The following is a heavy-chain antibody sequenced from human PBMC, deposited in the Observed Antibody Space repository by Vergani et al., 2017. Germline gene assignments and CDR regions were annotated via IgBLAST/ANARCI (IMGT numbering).Heavy chain of an antibody. V-gene: IGHV3-23*01. CDR2: ISGSGGST. J-gene: IGHJ6*02. CDR3: AAGNVLRLLDGYYYGMDV. Sequence: EVQLLESGGGLVQPGGSLRLSCAASGFTFSSYAMSWVRQAPGKGLEWVSAISGSGGSTYYADSVKGRFTISRDNSKNTLYLQMNSLRAEDTAVYYCAAGNVLRLLDGYYYGMDVWGQGTTVTVSS. CDR1: GFTFSSYA. D-gene: IGHD3-3*01.